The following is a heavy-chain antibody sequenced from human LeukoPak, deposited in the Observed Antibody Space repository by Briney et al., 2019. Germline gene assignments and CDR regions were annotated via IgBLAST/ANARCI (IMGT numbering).Heavy chain of an antibody. J-gene: IGHJ4*02. V-gene: IGHV4-59*01. CDR2: IYYSGST. CDR3: ARDLGPYYFDY. CDR1: GGSISSYY. Sequence: SETLSLTCTVSGGSISSYYWSWIRQPPGKGLEWIGYIYYSGSTNYNPSLKSRVTISVDTSKNQFSLKLSSATAADTAVYYCARDLGPYYFDYWGQGTLVTVSS.